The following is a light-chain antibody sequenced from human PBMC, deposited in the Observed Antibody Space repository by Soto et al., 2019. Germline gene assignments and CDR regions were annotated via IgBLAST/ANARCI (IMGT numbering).Light chain of an antibody. J-gene: IGLJ2*01. Sequence: QSALTQPRSVSGSPGQSVTIACTGTSSDVGGYHYVSWYQHHPGKAPKLMIFNVNERPSGVPARFSGSKSGNTASLTISGLQAEDEADYYCCSYAGIYTLVFGGGTKLT. CDR1: SSDVGGYHY. CDR2: NVN. V-gene: IGLV2-11*01. CDR3: CSYAGIYTLV.